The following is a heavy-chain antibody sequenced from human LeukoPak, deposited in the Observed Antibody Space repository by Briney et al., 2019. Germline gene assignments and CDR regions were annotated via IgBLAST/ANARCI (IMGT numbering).Heavy chain of an antibody. CDR2: IKQDGGEK. CDR3: AKDLRYFEPEGGFDY. Sequence: GGSLRLSCAASGFTFSTYWMSWVRQAPGKGLEWVANIKQDGGEKYYVDSVKGRFTISRDNAKNSLYLQMNSLRAEDTAVYYCAKDLRYFEPEGGFDYWGQGTLVTVSS. CDR1: GFTFSTYW. D-gene: IGHD3-9*01. V-gene: IGHV3-7*03. J-gene: IGHJ4*02.